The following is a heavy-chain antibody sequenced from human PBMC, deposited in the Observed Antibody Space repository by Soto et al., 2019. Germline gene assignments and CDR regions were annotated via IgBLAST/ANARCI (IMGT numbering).Heavy chain of an antibody. CDR3: AKTIDTPSGVSRRGRGALLDY. J-gene: IGHJ4*02. CDR2: ISSDGRSE. CDR1: GFMFSVYG. D-gene: IGHD1-26*01. V-gene: IGHV3-30*18. Sequence: QVQLVESGGGVVQPGRSLRLSCAASGFMFSVYGMHWVRQAPGKGPEWVAVISSDGRSEFYADPVKGRFTISRDNPKSTVFLQMNSLSPEDTAIYYCAKTIDTPSGVSRRGRGALLDYWGQGTLVTVSS.